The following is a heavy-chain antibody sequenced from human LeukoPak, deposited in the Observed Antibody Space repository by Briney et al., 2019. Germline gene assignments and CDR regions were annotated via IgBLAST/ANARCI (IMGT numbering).Heavy chain of an antibody. J-gene: IGHJ4*02. CDR3: ARARGLGIGAHFDY. CDR2: ISDDSYRT. D-gene: IGHD4-17*01. V-gene: IGHV3-11*01. Sequence: GGSLRLSCIASGFNFGGYYMGWISQAPGKGLERVSYISDDSYRTPYGDSVKGRFTISRDNAKNSLYLQMDNLRVEDTAVYYCARARGLGIGAHFDYWGQGTLVTVPS. CDR1: GFNFGGYY.